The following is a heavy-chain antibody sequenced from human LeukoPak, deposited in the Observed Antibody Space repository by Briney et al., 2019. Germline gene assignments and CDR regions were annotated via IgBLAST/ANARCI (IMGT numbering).Heavy chain of an antibody. V-gene: IGHV3-66*01. CDR1: GFTVSSNY. Sequence: GGSLRLSCAVSGFTVSSNYMSWVRQAPGKGLEWVAVIYNGGSTYYADSVKGRFTISRDNYKNTLYLQMNSLRAEDTAVYYCVGSGYHRNYWGQGTLVTVSS. D-gene: IGHD3-3*01. CDR3: VGSGYHRNY. CDR2: IYNGGST. J-gene: IGHJ4*02.